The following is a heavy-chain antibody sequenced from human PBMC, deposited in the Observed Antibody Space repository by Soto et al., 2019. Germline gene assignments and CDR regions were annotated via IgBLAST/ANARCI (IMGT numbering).Heavy chain of an antibody. CDR3: ARDPGYYYGSGSSRKGMDV. Sequence: ASVKVSCKASGGTFSSYAISWVRQAPGQGLEWMGGIIPIFGTANYAQKFQGRVTITADESTSTAYMELSSLRSEDTAVYYCARDPGYYYGSGSSRKGMDVWGQGTTVTVSS. J-gene: IGHJ6*02. D-gene: IGHD3-10*01. CDR2: IIPIFGTA. CDR1: GGTFSSYA. V-gene: IGHV1-69*13.